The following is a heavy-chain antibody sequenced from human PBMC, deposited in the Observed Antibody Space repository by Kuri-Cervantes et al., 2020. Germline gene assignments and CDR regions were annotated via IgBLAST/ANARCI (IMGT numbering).Heavy chain of an antibody. J-gene: IGHJ3*02. V-gene: IGHV1-2*02. CDR3: ARDRSSGWYGAFDI. D-gene: IGHD6-19*01. CDR2: ISPNSGGT. CDR1: GYSFTDYY. Sequence: ASVKVSCKASGYSFTDYYIHWVRQAPGQGLEWMGWISPNSGGTNYAQKFQGRVTMTRDTSTSTAYMELRSLRSDDTAVYYCARDRSSGWYGAFDIWGQGTMVTVSS.